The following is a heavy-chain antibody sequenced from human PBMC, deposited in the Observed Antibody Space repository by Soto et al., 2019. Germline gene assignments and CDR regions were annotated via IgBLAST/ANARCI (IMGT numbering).Heavy chain of an antibody. CDR3: ARIFGVTHRGGRYYYYGMDV. J-gene: IGHJ6*02. CDR2: IYYSGST. CDR1: GGSISSYY. Sequence: SETLSLTCTVSGGSISSYYWSWIRQPPGKGLEWIGYIYYSGSTNYNPSLKSRVTISVDTSKNQFSLKLSSVTAADTAVYYCARIFGVTHRGGRYYYYGMDVWGQGTTVTVSS. D-gene: IGHD3-10*01. V-gene: IGHV4-59*01.